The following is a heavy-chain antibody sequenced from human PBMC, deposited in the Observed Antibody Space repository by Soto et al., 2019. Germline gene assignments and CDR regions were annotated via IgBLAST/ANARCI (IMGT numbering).Heavy chain of an antibody. D-gene: IGHD6-19*01. CDR3: ASHHTSGWLYFDS. CDR2: ISSSGRAI. CDR1: GFTVSGND. V-gene: IGHV3-11*01. J-gene: IGHJ4*02. Sequence: QLQLLESGGDLVKPGGSLRLSCAASGFTVSGNDLSWIRQAPGKGLEWGSSISSSGRAIYYADSVKGRFTISRDNAKDSLYLQMSSLRAEYTAIYYCASHHTSGWLYFDSWGQGTLVTVSS.